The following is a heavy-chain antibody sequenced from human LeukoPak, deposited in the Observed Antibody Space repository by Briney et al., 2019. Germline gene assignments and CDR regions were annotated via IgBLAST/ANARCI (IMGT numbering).Heavy chain of an antibody. CDR2: INPNSGDT. V-gene: IGHV1-2*02. J-gene: IGHJ6*03. CDR3: ARDLGYDILTASHYYYMDV. D-gene: IGHD3-9*01. Sequence: ASVTVSFKASGYTFTVYYMHWVRQAPGQGLEWMGWINPNSGDTNYAQKFQGRVTMTRDTSISTAYMELSRLRSDDTAVYYGARDLGYDILTASHYYYMDVWGKGTTVTISS. CDR1: GYTFTVYY.